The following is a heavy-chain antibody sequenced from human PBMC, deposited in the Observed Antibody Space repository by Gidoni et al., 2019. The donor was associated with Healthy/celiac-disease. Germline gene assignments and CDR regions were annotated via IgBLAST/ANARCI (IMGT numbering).Heavy chain of an antibody. J-gene: IGHJ3*02. Sequence: VPLVESGGGLTTLGGSLRLSVAASWSTFSSNYMSWVRQAPGQGLEWASVIYSGGSTYYADCVKGRFTISRDNSKNTLYLQMNSLRAEDTAVYYCAGGEIVGATKVYAFDIWGQGTMVTVSS. V-gene: IGHV3-53*01. D-gene: IGHD1-26*01. CDR1: WSTFSSNY. CDR3: AGGEIVGATKVYAFDI. CDR2: IYSGGST.